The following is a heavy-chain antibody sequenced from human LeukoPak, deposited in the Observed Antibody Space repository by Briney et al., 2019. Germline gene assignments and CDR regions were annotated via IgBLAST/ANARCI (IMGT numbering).Heavy chain of an antibody. CDR2: IYYSGST. CDR3: ASEKRTPTTTPFDY. V-gene: IGHV4-39*07. CDR1: GGSISSSSYY. J-gene: IGHJ4*02. D-gene: IGHD1-1*01. Sequence: KSSETLSLTCTVSGGSISSSSYYWGWIRQPPGKGLEWIGSIYYSGSTYYNPSLKSRVTISVDTSKNQFSLKLSSVTAADTAVYYCASEKRTPTTTPFDYWGQGTLVTVSS.